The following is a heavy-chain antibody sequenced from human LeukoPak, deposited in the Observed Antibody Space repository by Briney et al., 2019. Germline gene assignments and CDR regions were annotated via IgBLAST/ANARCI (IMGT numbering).Heavy chain of an antibody. CDR2: IKEDGSEK. D-gene: IGHD6-19*01. Sequence: GGSLRLSCAASGFTFSNYFMTWVRQAPGQGLDWVANIKEDGSEKYYVDSVKGRFTISRDNAKNSLYLQMNSLRVEDTAVYHCARARLAVSGNYFENWGQGTLVTVSS. J-gene: IGHJ4*02. V-gene: IGHV3-7*04. CDR1: GFTFSNYF. CDR3: ARARLAVSGNYFEN.